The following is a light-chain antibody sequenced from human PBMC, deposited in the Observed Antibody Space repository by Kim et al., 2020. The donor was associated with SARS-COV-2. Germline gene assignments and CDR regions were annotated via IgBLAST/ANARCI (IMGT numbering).Light chain of an antibody. V-gene: IGKV1-27*01. CDR3: QKYNSAPQT. CDR2: GAS. J-gene: IGKJ1*01. Sequence: ASVGDRVTITCQASQGISNYLAWYQQKPGEIPKVLIYGASTVQSGVPSRFSGSGSGTDFTLTITSLQPEDVATYYCQKYNSAPQTFGQGTKVDIK. CDR1: QGISNY.